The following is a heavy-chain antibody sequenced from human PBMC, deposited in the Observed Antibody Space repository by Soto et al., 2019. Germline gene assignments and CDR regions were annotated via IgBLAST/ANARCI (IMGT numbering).Heavy chain of an antibody. Sequence: EVQLVESGGGLVKPGGSLRLSCAASGFTLSNAWMSWVRQAPGKGLEWVGRIKSKTDGGTTDYAAPVKGRFTISRDDSKNTLYLQMNSLKTEDTAVYYCTTDPIRRIIAVAGSGDWFDLWGQGTLVTVSS. V-gene: IGHV3-15*01. CDR1: GFTLSNAW. D-gene: IGHD6-19*01. CDR2: IKSKTDGGTT. CDR3: TTDPIRRIIAVAGSGDWFDL. J-gene: IGHJ5*02.